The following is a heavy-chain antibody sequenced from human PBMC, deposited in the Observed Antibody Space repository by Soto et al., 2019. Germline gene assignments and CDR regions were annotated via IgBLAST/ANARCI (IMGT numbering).Heavy chain of an antibody. D-gene: IGHD3-22*01. V-gene: IGHV4-39*01. J-gene: IGHJ6*02. CDR3: ARRLYYDSSGFEGGGMDV. CDR2: IYYSGST. CDR1: GGSISSSSYY. Sequence: SETLSLTCTVSGGSISSSSYYWGWIRQPPGKGLEWIGSIYYSGSTYYKQSLKSRVTISVDTSKNQFSLKLSSVTAVDTAVYYCARRLYYDSSGFEGGGMDVWGQGTTVT.